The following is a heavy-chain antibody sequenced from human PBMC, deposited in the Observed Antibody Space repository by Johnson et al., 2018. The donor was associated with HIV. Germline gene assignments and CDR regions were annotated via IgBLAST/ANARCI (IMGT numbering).Heavy chain of an antibody. CDR1: GFTSDDYA. J-gene: IGHJ3*02. CDR3: ARAGVGAGAFDI. V-gene: IGHV3-20*04. D-gene: IGHD1-26*01. CDR2: INWNGGRT. Sequence: GQLVESGGGVVQPGGSLRLSCVASGFTSDDYAMSWVRQAAGKGLEWVSGINWNGGRTDDADSVKGRFTISRDNAKNSLYLQMNSLRAGDTAVYYCARAGVGAGAFDIWGQGTMVTVSS.